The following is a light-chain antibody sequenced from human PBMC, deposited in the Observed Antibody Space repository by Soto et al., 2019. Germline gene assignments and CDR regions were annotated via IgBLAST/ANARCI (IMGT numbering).Light chain of an antibody. CDR2: EVS. CDR3: SSYTSSSTPYV. CDR1: SSDVGGYNY. J-gene: IGLJ1*01. Sequence: QSALTQPASGSGSPGQSITISCTGTSSDVGGYNYVSWYQQHPGKAPKLMIYEVSNRPSGVSNRFSGSKSGNTASLTISGLQDEDDADYYCSSYTSSSTPYVFGTGTKLTVL. V-gene: IGLV2-14*01.